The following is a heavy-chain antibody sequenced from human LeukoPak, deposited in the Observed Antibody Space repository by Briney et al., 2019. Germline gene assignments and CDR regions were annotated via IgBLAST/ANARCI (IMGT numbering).Heavy chain of an antibody. V-gene: IGHV1-18*01. CDR3: PRSAYYYDTSAYADDFDS. CDR2: ISAYKGNA. CDR1: GYTFTNSG. Sequence: ASVKVSCRASGYTFTNSGINWVRQAPGQGLEWMGWISAYKGNANYAPKLQGRVTLTTDTATSTAFMELSSLRSDDTAVYYCPRSAYYYDTSAYADDFDSWGQGTLVTVSS. J-gene: IGHJ4*02. D-gene: IGHD3-22*01.